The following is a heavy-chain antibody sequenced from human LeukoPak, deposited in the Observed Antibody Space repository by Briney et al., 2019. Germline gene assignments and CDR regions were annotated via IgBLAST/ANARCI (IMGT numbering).Heavy chain of an antibody. CDR2: INQDGSEK. D-gene: IGHD1-7*01. V-gene: IGHV3-7*01. CDR3: ARRKLTYYYGMDV. CDR1: GFTFSSSA. J-gene: IGHJ6*02. Sequence: GGSLRLSCAAFGFTFSSSAMSWVRQVPGKGLEWVANINQDGSEKYYVDSVKGRFTVSRDNAKNSLDLQMNTLRAEDTAVYYCARRKLTYYYGMDVWGQGTTVTVSS.